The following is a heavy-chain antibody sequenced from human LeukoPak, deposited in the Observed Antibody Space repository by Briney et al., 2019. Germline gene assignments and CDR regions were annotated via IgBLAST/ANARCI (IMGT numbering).Heavy chain of an antibody. CDR3: ARAYGYYDSKNYHYIDAFDI. J-gene: IGHJ3*02. CDR2: INPNSGGT. Sequence: RASVKVSCKASGYTFTGYYMHWVRQAPGQGLEWMGWINPNSGGTNYAQKFQGRVTMTWDTSISTAYMELSRLRSDGTAVYYCARAYGYYDSKNYHYIDAFDIWGQGTMVTVSS. D-gene: IGHD3-22*01. CDR1: GYTFTGYY. V-gene: IGHV1-2*02.